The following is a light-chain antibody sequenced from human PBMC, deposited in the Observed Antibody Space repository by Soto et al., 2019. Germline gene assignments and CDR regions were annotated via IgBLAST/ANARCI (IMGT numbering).Light chain of an antibody. J-gene: IGKJ2*01. Sequence: EIVLTQSPATLSLSPGERATLSCRASQSVSSSLAWYQQKPGQAPRLLIYDASNRATGIPARFSGSGSGTDFTLTIISLEPEDFAVYYCQQRSNWPMYTFGQGTKLEIK. CDR1: QSVSSS. CDR3: QQRSNWPMYT. V-gene: IGKV3-11*01. CDR2: DAS.